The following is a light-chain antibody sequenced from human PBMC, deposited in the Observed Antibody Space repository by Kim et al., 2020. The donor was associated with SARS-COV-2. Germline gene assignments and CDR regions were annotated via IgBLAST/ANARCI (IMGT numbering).Light chain of an antibody. J-gene: IGKJ4*01. Sequence: EIVLTQSPGTLSLSPGERATLSCRASQSVSSNSLVWYQQKPGQAPRLLIYGASSRATGIPDRFSGSGSGTDFTLTISRLEPEDFAVYYCQQYDNSPPVTFGGGTKADIK. CDR2: GAS. CDR1: QSVSSNS. V-gene: IGKV3-20*01. CDR3: QQYDNSPPVT.